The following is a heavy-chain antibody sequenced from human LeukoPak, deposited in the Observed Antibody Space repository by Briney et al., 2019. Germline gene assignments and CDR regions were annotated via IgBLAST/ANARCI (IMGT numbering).Heavy chain of an antibody. D-gene: IGHD6-13*01. J-gene: IGHJ4*02. CDR1: GYTFTSYG. CDR3: ARAHMLPVYSRSWSSNFAY. CDR2: VSAYNGNT. V-gene: IGHV1-18*01. Sequence: ASVKVSCKASGYTFTSYGISWVRQAPGQGLEWMGWVSAYNGNTNYAQKLQGRVTMTTDTSTSTAYMELRSLRSDDTAVYYCARAHMLPVYSRSWSSNFAYWGQGTLVTVSS.